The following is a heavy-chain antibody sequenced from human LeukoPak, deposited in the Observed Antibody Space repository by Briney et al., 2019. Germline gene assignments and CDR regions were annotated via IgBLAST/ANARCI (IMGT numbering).Heavy chain of an antibody. CDR3: AGYNYGPPFDY. CDR1: GFTFSSYW. J-gene: IGHJ4*02. CDR2: ISSDGTST. V-gene: IGHV3-74*01. Sequence: AGALRLSCAASGFTFSSYWMHWVRQAPGKGLVWVSRISSDGTSTSYAHSVKGRFTISRDNAKNTLYLQMNSLRAEDTAVYYCAGYNYGPPFDYWGQGTLVTVSS. D-gene: IGHD5-24*01.